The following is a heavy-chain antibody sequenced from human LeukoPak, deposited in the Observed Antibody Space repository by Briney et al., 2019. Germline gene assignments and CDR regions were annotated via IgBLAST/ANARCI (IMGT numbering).Heavy chain of an antibody. CDR2: IGGSGGST. CDR3: AKLVGSTYY. D-gene: IGHD1-26*01. V-gene: IGHV3-23*01. J-gene: IGHJ4*02. CDR1: GFTFSSFA. Sequence: GGSLRLSCAASGFTFSSFAMNWVRQAPGKGLEWVSYIGGSGGSTYCADSVKGRFTISRDNSKNTLYLQMNSLRAEDTATYYCAKLVGSTYYWGQGTLVTVSS.